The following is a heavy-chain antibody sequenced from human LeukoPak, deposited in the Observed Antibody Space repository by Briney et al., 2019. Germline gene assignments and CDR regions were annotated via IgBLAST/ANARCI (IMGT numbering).Heavy chain of an antibody. CDR3: AKEGTPQVSTWYDN. CDR2: ISYEGGSM. V-gene: IGHV3-30*18. CDR1: GCTFSDYG. Sequence: GGSLRLSCAGAGCTFSDYGMHWVRRAPGKGLEWVAFISYEGGSMYYGDSVKGRFIISRDNSRNTLFLQMNSLSPDDTAVYFCAKEGTPQVSTWYDNWGQGTLVTVSS. D-gene: IGHD2-2*01. J-gene: IGHJ4*02.